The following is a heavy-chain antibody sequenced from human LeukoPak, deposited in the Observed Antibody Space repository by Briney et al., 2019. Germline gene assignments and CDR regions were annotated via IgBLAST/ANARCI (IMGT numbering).Heavy chain of an antibody. D-gene: IGHD4-11*01. CDR1: GFTFSSYA. J-gene: IGHJ6*03. CDR3: ARVTTRGYYYYMDV. CDR2: ISYDGSNE. V-gene: IGHV3-30*01. Sequence: GGSLRLSCAASGFTFSSYATHWVRQAPGKGLEWVAVISYDGSNEYYADSVKGRFTISRDNSKNTLYLQMNSLRAEDTAVYYCARVTTRGYYYYMDVWGKGTTVTVSS.